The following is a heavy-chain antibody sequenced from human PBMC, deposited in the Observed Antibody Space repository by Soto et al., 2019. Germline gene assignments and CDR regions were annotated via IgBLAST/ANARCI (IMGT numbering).Heavy chain of an antibody. CDR3: ARVVIRMAIQSIDS. CDR1: GFSIQTSYF. V-gene: IGHV4-38-2*01. J-gene: IGHJ4*02. CDR2: ISHSGRT. D-gene: IGHD2-15*01. Sequence: NPSETLSLTCAVSGFSIQTSYFWGWIRQPPGKGLEWIGLISHSGRTISHPSLKSRATISLDMTNNAFSLELTSVTAADTAVYYCARVVIRMAIQSIDSWGPGSLVTVSS.